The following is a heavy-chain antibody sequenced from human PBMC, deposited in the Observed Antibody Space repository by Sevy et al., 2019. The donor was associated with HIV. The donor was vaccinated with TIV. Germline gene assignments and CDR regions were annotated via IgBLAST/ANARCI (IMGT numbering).Heavy chain of an antibody. CDR1: GYTFTSYK. CDR3: VKAYCSGGRCYSGAY. D-gene: IGHD2-15*01. J-gene: IGHJ4*02. V-gene: IGHV1-18*01. CDR2: VIADNGDT. Sequence: ASVKASCKTSGYTFTSYKITWVRQAPGHWLEWMGWVIADNGDTNYAQRFRGRVTMTTDTSTSTAYMDLRSLRSDDTAVYYCVKAYCSGGRCYSGAYWGQGTLVTVSS.